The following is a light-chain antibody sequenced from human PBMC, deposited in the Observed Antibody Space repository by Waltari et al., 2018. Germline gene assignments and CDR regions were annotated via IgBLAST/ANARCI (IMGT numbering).Light chain of an antibody. V-gene: IGLV3-19*01. CDR3: NSRDSSGNVWV. CDR2: GKN. CDR1: SLRSYY. Sequence: SSELTQDPAVSVALGQTVRITCQGASLRSYYASWYQQKPGQAPVVVIYGKNDRPSGIPDRFSGSNSGDTASLTITGAQAEDEADYDCNSRDSSGNVWVFGGGTKLTVL. J-gene: IGLJ3*02.